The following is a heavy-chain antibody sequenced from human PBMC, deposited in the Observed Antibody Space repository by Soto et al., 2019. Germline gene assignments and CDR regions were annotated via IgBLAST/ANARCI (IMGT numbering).Heavy chain of an antibody. Sequence: GGSLRLSCAASGFTVSSNYMSWVRQAPGRGLEWVSVIYSGGSTYYADSVKGRFTISRDNAKNSLYLQMNSLRAEDTAVYYCAGRVSQLLLPIGWFDPWGQGTLVTVSS. V-gene: IGHV3-53*01. CDR1: GFTVSSNY. D-gene: IGHD2-15*01. CDR3: AGRVSQLLLPIGWFDP. J-gene: IGHJ5*02. CDR2: IYSGGST.